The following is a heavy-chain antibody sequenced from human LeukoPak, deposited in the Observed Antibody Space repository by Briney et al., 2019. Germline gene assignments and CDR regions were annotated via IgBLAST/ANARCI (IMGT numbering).Heavy chain of an antibody. J-gene: IGHJ4*02. CDR1: GGTFSSYA. V-gene: IGHV1-69*05. CDR2: IIPIFGTA. CDR3: ARDFDY. Sequence: ASVKVSCKASGGTFSSYAISWVRQAPGQGLEWMGGIIPIFGTANYAQKFQGRVTLTRDMSTSTDYLELSSLRSEDTAVYYCARDFDYWGQGTLVTVSS.